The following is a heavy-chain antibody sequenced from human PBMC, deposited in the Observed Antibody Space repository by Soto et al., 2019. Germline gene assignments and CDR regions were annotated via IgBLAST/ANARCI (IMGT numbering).Heavy chain of an antibody. CDR2: ISYDGSEE. V-gene: IGHV3-33*05. CDR1: APTVSNYG. CDR3: ARGLSRRILNYLDP. J-gene: IGHJ5*02. D-gene: IGHD2-15*01. Sequence: GGSLRLSCVGSAPTVSNYGMHWVRQAPGKGLEWVALISYDGSEEYYADSVKGRFTLSRDNAKNTLYLQMNSLRVEDTAVYYCARGLSRRILNYLDPWGQGVLVTVSS.